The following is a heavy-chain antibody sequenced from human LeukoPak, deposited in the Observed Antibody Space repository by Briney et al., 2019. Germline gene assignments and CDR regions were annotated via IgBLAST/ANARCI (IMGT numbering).Heavy chain of an antibody. Sequence: ASVKVSCKASGYIFTDFYMHWVRQAPGQGLEWMGWFNPNSGGTNYAQKFRGRVTMTRDTSISTAYMELSRLTSDDTAVYFCARVGDSYGILTGYRYYALDVWGQGTTVTVS. V-gene: IGHV1-2*02. CDR1: GYIFTDFY. CDR3: ARVGDSYGILTGYRYYALDV. CDR2: FNPNSGGT. J-gene: IGHJ6*02. D-gene: IGHD3-9*01.